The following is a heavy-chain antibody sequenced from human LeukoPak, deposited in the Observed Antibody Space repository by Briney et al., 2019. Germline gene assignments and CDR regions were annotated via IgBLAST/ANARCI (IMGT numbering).Heavy chain of an antibody. V-gene: IGHV1-69*04. CDR1: GGTFSSYA. D-gene: IGHD3-22*01. CDR2: IIPILGIA. J-gene: IGHJ4*02. CDR3: ARDIGDYDSSGYYDY. Sequence: SVKVSCKASGGTFSSYAISWVRQAPGQGLEWMGRIIPILGIANYAQKFQGRVTITADKSTSTAYMGLSSLRSEDTAVYYCARDIGDYDSSGYYDYWGQGTLVTVSS.